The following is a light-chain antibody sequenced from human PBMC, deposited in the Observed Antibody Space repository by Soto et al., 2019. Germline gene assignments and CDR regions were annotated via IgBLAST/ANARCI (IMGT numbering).Light chain of an antibody. V-gene: IGLV2-14*01. CDR3: SSYTSSSTLWV. J-gene: IGLJ3*02. Sequence: QSALTQPASVSGSPGQSITISCTGTSSDVGGYNYVSWYQQHPGKAPKLMIYEFSNRPSGVSNRFSGSKSDNTASLTISGLQAEDEAEYYCSSYTSSSTLWVFGGGTKLTVL. CDR1: SSDVGGYNY. CDR2: EFS.